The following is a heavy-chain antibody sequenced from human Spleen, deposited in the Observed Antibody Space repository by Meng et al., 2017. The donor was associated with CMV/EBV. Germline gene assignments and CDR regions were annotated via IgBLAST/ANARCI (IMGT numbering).Heavy chain of an antibody. CDR2: ISAYNGNT. D-gene: IGHD3-9*01. CDR3: ARVSYYDILSVDWFDP. Sequence: SGYTFTSCCNRWVRQAPGQGLGWVGWISAYNGNTNYEQKLQDRVTMTTDASTSTAYMELRSLRSDDTAVYYCARVSYYDILSVDWFDPWGQGTLVTVSS. V-gene: IGHV1-18*01. CDR1: GYTFTSCC. J-gene: IGHJ5*02.